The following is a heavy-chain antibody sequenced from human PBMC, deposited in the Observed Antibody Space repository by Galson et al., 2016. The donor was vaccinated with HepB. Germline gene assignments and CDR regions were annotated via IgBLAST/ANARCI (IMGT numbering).Heavy chain of an antibody. CDR1: GGSISSADYY. CDR3: ARGYSYGGGIY. Sequence: TLSLTCTVSGGSISSADYYWSWIRQHAGKGLEWIGYIYYSGSTYYNPSLKSRVTMSIDTSKNQFSLKMTSVTAADTAVYYCARGYSYGGGIYWGWGTLVTVSS. D-gene: IGHD5-18*01. V-gene: IGHV4-31*03. J-gene: IGHJ1*01. CDR2: IYYSGST.